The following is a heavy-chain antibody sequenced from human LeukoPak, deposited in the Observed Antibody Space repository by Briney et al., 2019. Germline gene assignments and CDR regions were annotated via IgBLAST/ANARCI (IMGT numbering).Heavy chain of an antibody. Sequence: SETLSLTCAVYGGSFSGYYWSWIRQPPGKGLEWIGEINHRGSTNYNPSLKSRVTISVDTSKNQFSLNLSSVTAADTAVYYCARASGGDYGSGSYYKTFDYWGQGTLVTVSS. J-gene: IGHJ4*02. CDR1: GGSFSGYY. D-gene: IGHD3-10*01. CDR2: INHRGST. V-gene: IGHV4-34*01. CDR3: ARASGGDYGSGSYYKTFDY.